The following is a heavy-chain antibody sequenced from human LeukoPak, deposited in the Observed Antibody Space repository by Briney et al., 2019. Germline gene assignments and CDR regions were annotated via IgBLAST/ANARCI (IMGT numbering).Heavy chain of an antibody. Sequence: ASVKVSCKAYGHTFTPYYMHWVRQAPGQGLEWMGIINPTSANTRYAQKFQGRVTMTRDTSTSTVYMELSSLTSEDTAVYYCARDQRGGRIIWHSHFDLWGQGTLVTVSS. V-gene: IGHV1-46*01. CDR3: ARDQRGGRIIWHSHFDL. J-gene: IGHJ4*02. D-gene: IGHD1-1*01. CDR1: GHTFTPYY. CDR2: INPTSANT.